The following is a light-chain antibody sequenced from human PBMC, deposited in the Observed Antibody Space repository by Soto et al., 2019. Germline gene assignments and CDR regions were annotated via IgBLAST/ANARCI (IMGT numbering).Light chain of an antibody. CDR1: QSVSANY. Sequence: EIVLTQSPGTLSLSPGPRDPLSCRARQSVSANYLAWYQQKPGQAPRLLIDGASSRATGIPDRFSGSGSGTDFTLTINSLQSEDFAVYYCQMYNNWVGTFGGGTKVDI. CDR3: QMYNNWVGT. V-gene: IGKV3-20*01. J-gene: IGKJ4*01. CDR2: GAS.